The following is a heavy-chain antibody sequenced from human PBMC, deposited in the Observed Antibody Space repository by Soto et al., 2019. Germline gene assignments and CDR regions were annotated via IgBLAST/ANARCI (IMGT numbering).Heavy chain of an antibody. J-gene: IGHJ6*03. Sequence: PSETLSLTCTVSGGSISSGGYYWSWIRQHPGKGLEWIGYIYYSGSTYYNPSLKSRVTISVDTSKNKFSLKLSSVTAADLAVYYCAGTTKGQRDYYHYMDVWGKGTTVTVSS. CDR1: GGSISSGGYY. V-gene: IGHV4-31*03. CDR2: IYYSGST. CDR3: AGTTKGQRDYYHYMDV.